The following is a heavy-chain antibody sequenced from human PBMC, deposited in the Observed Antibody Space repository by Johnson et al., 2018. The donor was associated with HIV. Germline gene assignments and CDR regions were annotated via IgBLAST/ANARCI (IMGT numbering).Heavy chain of an antibody. Sequence: QVQLVESGGGVVQPGRSLRLSCAASGFTFSSYGMHWVRQAPGKGLEWVAVIWYDGSNKYYADSVKGRFTISRDNYKNTLYLQMNSLRAEDTAVYYCGNKGATPGGGFDIWGQGTMVTVSS. CDR2: IWYDGSNK. CDR1: GFTFSSYG. J-gene: IGHJ3*02. CDR3: GNKGATPGGGFDI. V-gene: IGHV3-33*06. D-gene: IGHD5-24*01.